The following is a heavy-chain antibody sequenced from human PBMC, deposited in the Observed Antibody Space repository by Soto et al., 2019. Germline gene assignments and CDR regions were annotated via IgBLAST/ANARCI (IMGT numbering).Heavy chain of an antibody. Sequence: ASVKVSCKASGDTFGRFTINWVRQAPGQGLEWMGGIKPISDITNYAQRFQGRVTFTADASTSTVYLELSSLRSEDTAMYYCARDPSTINKLLGVWFDPWGQGTLVTVSS. J-gene: IGHJ5*02. V-gene: IGHV1-69*13. D-gene: IGHD4-4*01. CDR3: ARDPSTINKLLGVWFDP. CDR2: IKPISDIT. CDR1: GDTFGRFT.